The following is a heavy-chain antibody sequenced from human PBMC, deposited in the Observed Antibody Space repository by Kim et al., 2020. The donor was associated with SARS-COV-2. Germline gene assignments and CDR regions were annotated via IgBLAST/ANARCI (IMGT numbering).Heavy chain of an antibody. Sequence: GGSLRLSCAASGFTFDDYAMHWVRQAPGKGLEWVSLISGDGGSTYYADSVKGRFTISRDNSKNSLYLQMNSLRTEDTALYYCAKDMTLRYFDWASAFDIWGQGTMVTVSS. CDR3: AKDMTLRYFDWASAFDI. CDR2: ISGDGGST. D-gene: IGHD3-9*01. CDR1: GFTFDDYA. V-gene: IGHV3-43*02. J-gene: IGHJ3*02.